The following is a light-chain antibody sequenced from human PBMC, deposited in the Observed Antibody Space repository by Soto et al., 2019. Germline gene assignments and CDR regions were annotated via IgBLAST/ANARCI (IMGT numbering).Light chain of an antibody. Sequence: QSVLTQPPSVSGAPGQSVTISCTGSSSNIRAIYDVHWYQHLPGTAPKLLIYGNTNRPSGVPDRFSGSKSGTSASLAITGLQAEDEADYYCQSYDSSLSASVFGGGTKVTVL. CDR1: SSNIRAIYD. J-gene: IGLJ2*01. V-gene: IGLV1-40*01. CDR2: GNT. CDR3: QSYDSSLSASV.